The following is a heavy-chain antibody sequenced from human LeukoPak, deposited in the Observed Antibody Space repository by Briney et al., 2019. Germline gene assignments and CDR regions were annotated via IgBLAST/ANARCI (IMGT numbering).Heavy chain of an antibody. V-gene: IGHV4-4*07. Sequence: SETLSLTCTVSGGSISSYYWSWIRQPAGKGLEWIGHIYTSGSTSYNPSLKSRVTISVDTSKNQFSLKLSSVTAADTAVYYCARNKYDILTGYFRRNNWFDPWGQGTLVTVSS. CDR2: IYTSGST. CDR3: ARNKYDILTGYFRRNNWFDP. J-gene: IGHJ5*02. CDR1: GGSISSYY. D-gene: IGHD3-9*01.